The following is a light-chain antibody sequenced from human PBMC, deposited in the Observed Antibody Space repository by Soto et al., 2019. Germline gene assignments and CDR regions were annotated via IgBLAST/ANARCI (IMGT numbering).Light chain of an antibody. V-gene: IGLV2-14*01. J-gene: IGLJ1*01. CDR1: SSDVGRYNY. Sequence: QSALAQPASVSGSPGQSITISCTGTSSDVGRYNYVSWFQQHPGKAPKLLIYDVSNWPSGVSDRLSGSKSGNTASLTISGLQAEDEADYYCTSFTTSSTFVFGTGTKLTVL. CDR2: DVS. CDR3: TSFTTSSTFV.